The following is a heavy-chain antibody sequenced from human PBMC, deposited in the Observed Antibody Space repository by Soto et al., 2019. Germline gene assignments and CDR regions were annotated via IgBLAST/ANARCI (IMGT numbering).Heavy chain of an antibody. D-gene: IGHD6-6*01. J-gene: IGHJ5*02. CDR2: INPNSGGT. CDR3: ARVGMAARPYNWFDP. Sequence: QVQLVQSGAEVKKPGASVKVSCKASGYTFTGYYMHWVRQAPGQGLEWMGWINPNSGGTNYAQKFQGRVTMTRDTSISTAYMELSRLRSDDTAVYYCARVGMAARPYNWFDPWGQGTLVTVSS. CDR1: GYTFTGYY. V-gene: IGHV1-2*02.